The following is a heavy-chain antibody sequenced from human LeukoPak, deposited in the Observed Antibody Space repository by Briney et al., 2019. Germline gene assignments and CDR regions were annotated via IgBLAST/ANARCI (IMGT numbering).Heavy chain of an antibody. V-gene: IGHV3-53*01. D-gene: IGHD3-10*01. Sequence: GGSLRLSCAASGFIVSSNYMSWVRQAPGKGLEWVSVLYSGGGTYYADSVKGRFTISRDNSKNTLYLQMNSLRAEDTAIYYCATLYGSSRGAFDYWGQGTLVTVSS. CDR3: ATLYGSSRGAFDY. CDR1: GFIVSSNY. CDR2: LYSGGGT. J-gene: IGHJ4*02.